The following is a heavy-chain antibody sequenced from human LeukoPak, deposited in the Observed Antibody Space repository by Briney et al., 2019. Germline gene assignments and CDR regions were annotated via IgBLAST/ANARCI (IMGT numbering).Heavy chain of an antibody. CDR2: ISGSGGTT. J-gene: IGHJ4*02. Sequence: GGSLRLSCAASGFTFSSYAMSWIRQAPGKGLEWIAAISGSGGTTYYADSVKGRFTISRDNSKNTLFLQMNSLRAEDTAVYYCAKQQGSGWAFDIWGRGTLVTVSS. CDR1: GFTFSSYA. D-gene: IGHD6-19*01. CDR3: AKQQGSGWAFDI. V-gene: IGHV3-23*01.